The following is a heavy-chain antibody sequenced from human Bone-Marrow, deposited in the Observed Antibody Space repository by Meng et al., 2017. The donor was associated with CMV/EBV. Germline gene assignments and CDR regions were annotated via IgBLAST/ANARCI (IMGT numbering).Heavy chain of an antibody. CDR1: GFSLNSNGMG. Sequence: QITLKESGPRLLKPPQTLPLTCTFSGFSLNSNGMGVGWIRQPPGKALEWLALIYWDGDKRYSPSLKSRLTITKDTSNNQVVLTMTNMGPVDTATYFCAHRPTEGLFDYWGQGTLVTVSS. J-gene: IGHJ4*02. CDR2: IYWDGDK. V-gene: IGHV2-5*02. CDR3: AHRPTEGLFDY.